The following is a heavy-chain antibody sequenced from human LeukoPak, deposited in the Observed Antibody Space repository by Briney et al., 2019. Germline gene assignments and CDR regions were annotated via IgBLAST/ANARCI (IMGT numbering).Heavy chain of an antibody. J-gene: IGHJ4*02. CDR2: ISDSGGRT. CDR1: GFTVSSNY. V-gene: IGHV3-23*01. D-gene: IGHD3-9*01. Sequence: GGSLRLSCAASGFTVSSNYMSWVRQAPGKGLEWVAGISDSGGRTNYADSVKGRFTISRDNPKNTLYLQMNSLRAEDTAVYYCARGDDISPGRVLEYWGRGTLVTVSS. CDR3: ARGDDISPGRVLEY.